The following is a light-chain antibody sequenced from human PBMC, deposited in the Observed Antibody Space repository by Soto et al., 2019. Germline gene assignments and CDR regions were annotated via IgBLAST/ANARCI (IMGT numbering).Light chain of an antibody. J-gene: IGKJ1*01. CDR3: QKYNSAPWT. CDR2: VAS. Sequence: DIQMTQSPSSLSASVGDRVTITCRASQGISNYLAWYQQQPGKVPKLLIYVASTLQSGVPSRFSGSGSGTDFTLTISSLQPEDVATYYCQKYNSAPWTFGHVTKVEIK. V-gene: IGKV1-27*01. CDR1: QGISNY.